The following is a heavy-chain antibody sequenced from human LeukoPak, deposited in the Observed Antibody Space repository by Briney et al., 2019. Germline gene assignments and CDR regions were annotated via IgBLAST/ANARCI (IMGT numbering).Heavy chain of an antibody. CDR3: ARVSSSPSYYYYMDV. CDR2: IYYSGST. D-gene: IGHD6-6*01. CDR1: GGSISSGGYY. J-gene: IGHJ6*03. Sequence: SETLSLTCTVSGGSISSGGYYWSWIRQHPGKGLEWIGYIYYSGSTYYNPSLKSRVTISVDTSKNQFSLKLSSVTAADTAVYYCARVSSSPSYYYYMDVWGKGTTVNVSS. V-gene: IGHV4-31*03.